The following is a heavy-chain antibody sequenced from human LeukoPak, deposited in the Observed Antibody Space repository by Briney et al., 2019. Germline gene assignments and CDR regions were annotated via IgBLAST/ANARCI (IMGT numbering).Heavy chain of an antibody. J-gene: IGHJ4*02. CDR2: FSGGGGGT. D-gene: IGHD4-17*01. CDR3: AREGVTTSLDY. CDR1: GFTFSSYA. Sequence: PGGSLRLSCAASGFTFSSYAMSWVRQAPGKGLEWVSGFSGGGGGTYYADSVKGRFTISRDNSKNTLYLQMNSLRAEDTAVYYCAREGVTTSLDYWGQGTLVTVSS. V-gene: IGHV3-23*01.